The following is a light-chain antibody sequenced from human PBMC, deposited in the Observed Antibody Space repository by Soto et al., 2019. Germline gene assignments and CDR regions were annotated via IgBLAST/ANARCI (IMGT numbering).Light chain of an antibody. CDR1: SSNIGAGYT. J-gene: IGLJ1*01. CDR3: QSYDSSLSGYV. Sequence: QSVLTQPPSVSGAPGQRVTISCTGSSSNIGAGYTVHWYQQLPGTAPKLLMQGNSNRASGVPDRFSGSKSGTSASLAITGLQAEDEADYYCQSYDSSLSGYVFGTGTKVTVL. V-gene: IGLV1-40*01. CDR2: GNS.